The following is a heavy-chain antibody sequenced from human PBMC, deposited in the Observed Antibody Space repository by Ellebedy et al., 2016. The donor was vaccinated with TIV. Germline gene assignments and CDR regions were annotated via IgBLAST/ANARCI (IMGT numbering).Heavy chain of an antibody. D-gene: IGHD4-17*01. CDR3: ARRGAYGDYAVQVNGWFDP. CDR1: GFSFRSYW. Sequence: GESRKISCAASGFSFRSYWMTWVRQAPGKGLEWVANIYQDGSWQYSVDSVKGRFTISRDNANNVLFLQMNSLRVEDTGVYYCARRGAYGDYAVQVNGWFDPWGQGTLVTVSS. CDR2: IYQDGSWQ. J-gene: IGHJ5*02. V-gene: IGHV3-7*01.